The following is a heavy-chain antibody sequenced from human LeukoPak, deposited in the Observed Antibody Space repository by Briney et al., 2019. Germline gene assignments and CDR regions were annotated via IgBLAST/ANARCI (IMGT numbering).Heavy chain of an antibody. CDR3: ATIPSTELNAY. J-gene: IGHJ4*02. V-gene: IGHV3-21*01. Sequence: GGSLRLSCAASGFTFSSYSMNWFRQAPGKGLEWLSSISSSSSYIYYADSVRGRFTISRDNAKNSLYLQMNSLRADDTAVYFCATIPSTELNAYWGQGTLVTVSA. CDR1: GFTFSSYS. CDR2: ISSSSSYI. D-gene: IGHD2-21*01.